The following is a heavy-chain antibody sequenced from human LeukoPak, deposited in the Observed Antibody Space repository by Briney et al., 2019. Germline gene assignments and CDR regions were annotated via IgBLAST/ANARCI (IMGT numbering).Heavy chain of an antibody. V-gene: IGHV4-38-2*02. CDR1: GYSISSGYY. CDR3: ARVVIVVEPAAQRVGFYP. CDR2: IYHSGST. J-gene: IGHJ5*02. D-gene: IGHD2-2*03. Sequence: SETLSLTCTVSGYSISSGYYWGWIRQPPGKGLEWIGSIYHSGSTYYNPSLKSRVTISVDTSKNQFSLKLSSVTAADTAVYYCARVVIVVEPAAQRVGFYPWGQGNLVTVSS.